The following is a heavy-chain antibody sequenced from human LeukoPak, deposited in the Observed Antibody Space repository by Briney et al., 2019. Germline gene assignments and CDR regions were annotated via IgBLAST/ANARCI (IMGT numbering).Heavy chain of an antibody. CDR1: GFTFSSYE. CDR2: ISRSGNTI. CDR3: ARDLIGSGYDWDY. Sequence: PGGSLRLSCAASGFTFSSYEMNWVRQAPGKGLEWVSYISRSGNTIYYPDSVKGRFNISRDNAKNSLYLQMNSLRAEDTAVYYCARDLIGSGYDWDYWGQGTLVTVSS. J-gene: IGHJ4*02. D-gene: IGHD5-12*01. V-gene: IGHV3-48*03.